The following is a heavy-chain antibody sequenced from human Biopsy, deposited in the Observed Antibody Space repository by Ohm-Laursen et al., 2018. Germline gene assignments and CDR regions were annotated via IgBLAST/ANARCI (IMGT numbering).Heavy chain of an antibody. CDR2: INVPSSHI. V-gene: IGHV3-48*01. Sequence: SLRLSCAASGFTLGHYSVSWVRQAPGKGLEWVSYINVPSSHIYYGASVRGRFTISRDNAENSVVLQMNSLRAEDTVVYYCVRSFSSSGYFRCDAFDVWGQGTMVTASS. CDR3: VRSFSSSGYFRCDAFDV. CDR1: GFTLGHYS. D-gene: IGHD3-22*01. J-gene: IGHJ3*01.